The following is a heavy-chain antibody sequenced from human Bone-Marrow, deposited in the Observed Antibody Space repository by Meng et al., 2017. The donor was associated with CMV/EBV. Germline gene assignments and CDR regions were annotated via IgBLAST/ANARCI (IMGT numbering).Heavy chain of an antibody. CDR1: GFTFSSYG. J-gene: IGHJ6*02. CDR3: AKPIAARGRYGMDV. D-gene: IGHD6-6*01. Sequence: GESLKISCAASGFTFSSYGMHWVRQAPGKGLEWVAFIRYDGSNKYYADSVKGRFTISRDNSKNTLYLQMNSLRAEDTAVHYCAKPIAARGRYGMDVWGQGTAATVS. CDR2: IRYDGSNK. V-gene: IGHV3-30*02.